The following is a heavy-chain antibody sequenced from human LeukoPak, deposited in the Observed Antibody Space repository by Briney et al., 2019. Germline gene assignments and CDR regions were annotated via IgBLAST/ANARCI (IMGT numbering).Heavy chain of an antibody. V-gene: IGHV3-73*01. CDR3: TRDYSGWYASDG. D-gene: IGHD6-19*01. Sequence: GGSLRLTCAASGFTFSGSAMHWVRQASGRGLGWVGRIRSKTNSYATAYAASVKGRFTISRDDSKSTAYLQMNSLKTEDTAIYYCTRDYSGWYASDGGGQGALVTVSS. J-gene: IGHJ4*02. CDR1: GFTFSGSA. CDR2: IRSKTNSYAT.